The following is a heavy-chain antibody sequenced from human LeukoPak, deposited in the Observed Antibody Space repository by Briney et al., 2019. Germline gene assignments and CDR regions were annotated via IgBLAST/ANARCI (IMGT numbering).Heavy chain of an antibody. Sequence: PGGSLRLSCAASGFTFSSYAMSWVRQAPGKGLEWVSAISAGGGSTYYADSVKGRFTISRDNFKNTLYLQMNSLRAEDTAVYYCAKDTSNYYDSSGYTSSFDYWGQGTLGTVSS. CDR1: GFTFSSYA. CDR2: ISAGGGST. V-gene: IGHV3-23*01. D-gene: IGHD3-22*01. CDR3: AKDTSNYYDSSGYTSSFDY. J-gene: IGHJ4*02.